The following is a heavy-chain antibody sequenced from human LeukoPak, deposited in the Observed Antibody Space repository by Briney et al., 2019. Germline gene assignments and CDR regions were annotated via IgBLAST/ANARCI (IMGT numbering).Heavy chain of an antibody. Sequence: GASVKVSCKASGYTFTRYDINWVRQATGQGLEWMGWMNPNSGTTGYAQKFQGRVIITRNTSISTAYMELSSLRADDTAVYYCARRAGEYSHPYDYWGQGTLVTVSS. J-gene: IGHJ4*02. CDR1: GYTFTRYD. D-gene: IGHD4-17*01. CDR3: ARRAGEYSHPYDY. CDR2: MNPNSGTT. V-gene: IGHV1-8*03.